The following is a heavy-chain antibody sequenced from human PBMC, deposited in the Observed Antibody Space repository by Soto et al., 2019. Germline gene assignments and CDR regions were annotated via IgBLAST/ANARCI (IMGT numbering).Heavy chain of an antibody. J-gene: IGHJ4*02. CDR3: TTTSTRAKSLGFDY. Sequence: EVQLVESGGGLVKPGGSLRLSCAASGFTFSNAWMNWVRQAPGKGLERVGRIKSKTEGGTTDYAAPVKGRFTISRDDSNNTLYLQMNSLKTENTAVYDCTTTSTRAKSLGFDYWCQGTLVTVSS. V-gene: IGHV3-15*07. D-gene: IGHD1-26*01. CDR1: GFTFSNAW. CDR2: IKSKTEGGTT.